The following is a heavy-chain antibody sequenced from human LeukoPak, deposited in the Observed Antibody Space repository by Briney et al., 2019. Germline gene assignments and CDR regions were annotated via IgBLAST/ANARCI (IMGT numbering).Heavy chain of an antibody. CDR3: AKNTVVVPAAPFDY. D-gene: IGHD2-2*01. V-gene: IGHV3-23*01. CDR2: ISGSGGST. CDR1: GFTFSIYA. J-gene: IGHJ4*02. Sequence: GGSLRLSCAASGFTFSIYAMSWVRQAPGKGLEWVSAISGSGGSTYYADSVKGRFTISRDNSKNTLYLQMNSLRAEDTAVYYCAKNTVVVPAAPFDYWGQGTLVTVSS.